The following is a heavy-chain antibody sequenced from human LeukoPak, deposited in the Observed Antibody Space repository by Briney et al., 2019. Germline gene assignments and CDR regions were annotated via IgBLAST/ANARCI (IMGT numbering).Heavy chain of an antibody. Sequence: GGSLRLSCAASGFTFSTYWMHWVRQAPGNGLVWVSHIHSDGSSATYGDSAKGRFTISRDNAKNTLYLQMSSLRAEDTAVYYCARGTATTAGIDYWGQGTLVAVSS. CDR1: GFTFSTYW. V-gene: IGHV3-74*01. J-gene: IGHJ4*02. D-gene: IGHD6-13*01. CDR3: ARGTATTAGIDY. CDR2: IHSDGSSA.